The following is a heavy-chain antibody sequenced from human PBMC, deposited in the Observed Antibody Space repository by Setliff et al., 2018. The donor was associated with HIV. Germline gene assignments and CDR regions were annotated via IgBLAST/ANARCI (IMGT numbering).Heavy chain of an antibody. J-gene: IGHJ4*02. CDR3: ASAPLYFYDGSGYLKY. CDR1: GYTISSGYY. Sequence: PSETLSLTCALSGYTISSGYYWAWIRQPPGKGLEWIGRISYGGGTHYNPSLRSRVTLSVDTSKNQVSLKLGSVTAADTAVYFCASAPLYFYDGSGYLKYWGQGSQVTVSS. D-gene: IGHD3-22*01. CDR2: ISYGGGT. V-gene: IGHV4-38-2*01.